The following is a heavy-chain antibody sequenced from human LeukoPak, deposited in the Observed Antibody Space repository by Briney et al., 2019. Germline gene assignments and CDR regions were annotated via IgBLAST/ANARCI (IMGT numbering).Heavy chain of an antibody. V-gene: IGHV1-18*01. Sequence: ASVKVSCKASGYTFTSYGISWVRQAPGQGLEWMGRISAYNGNTNYAQKLQGRVTMTTDTSTSTAYMELRSLRSDDTAVYYCARVPVYYYDSSGYYWGDYWGQGTLVTVSS. CDR2: ISAYNGNT. CDR3: ARVPVYYYDSSGYYWGDY. J-gene: IGHJ4*02. D-gene: IGHD3-22*01. CDR1: GYTFTSYG.